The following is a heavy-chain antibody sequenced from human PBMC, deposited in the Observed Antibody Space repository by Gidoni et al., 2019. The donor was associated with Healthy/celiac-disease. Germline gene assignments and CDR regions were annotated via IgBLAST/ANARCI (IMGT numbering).Heavy chain of an antibody. Sequence: QVQLVQSGAEVKKPGSSVKVSCKASGGTFSSYSIRWVRQAPGQGLEWMGGMIPIFGTANYAQKFQGRVTITADESTSTAYMELSSLRSEDTAVYYCAGAFFNCGGDCYYYYYYGMDVWGQGTTVTVSS. CDR1: GGTFSSYS. CDR3: AGAFFNCGGDCYYYYYYGMDV. V-gene: IGHV1-69*01. CDR2: MIPIFGTA. D-gene: IGHD2-21*02. J-gene: IGHJ6*02.